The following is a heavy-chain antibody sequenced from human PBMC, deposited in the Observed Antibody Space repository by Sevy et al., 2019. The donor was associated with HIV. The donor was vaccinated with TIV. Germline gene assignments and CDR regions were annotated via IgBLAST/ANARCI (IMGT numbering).Heavy chain of an antibody. Sequence: SETLSLTCTVSGGSLNSYYWSWIRQPPGKGLEWIVYLFYTDSTNYNPSLKSRVTISVDRSKNQFSLELRSVTAADTAVYYCARDSDSGLDYWGQGTLVTVSS. CDR2: LFYTDST. CDR3: ARDSDSGLDY. V-gene: IGHV4-59*01. J-gene: IGHJ4*02. CDR1: GGSLNSYY. D-gene: IGHD4-17*01.